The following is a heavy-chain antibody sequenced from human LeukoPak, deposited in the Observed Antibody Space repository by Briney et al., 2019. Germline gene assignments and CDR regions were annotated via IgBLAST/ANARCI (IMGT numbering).Heavy chain of an antibody. V-gene: IGHV4-39*02. CDR2: IYYSGST. CDR3: ARDNDAYAFDI. CDR1: GGSISSSSYY. J-gene: IGHJ3*02. D-gene: IGHD1-1*01. Sequence: SETLSLTCTVSGGSISSSSYYWGWIRQPPGKGLEWIGSIYYSGSTYYNPSLKSRVTISVDTSKNQFSLKLSSVTAADTAVYYCARDNDAYAFDIWGQGTMVTVSS.